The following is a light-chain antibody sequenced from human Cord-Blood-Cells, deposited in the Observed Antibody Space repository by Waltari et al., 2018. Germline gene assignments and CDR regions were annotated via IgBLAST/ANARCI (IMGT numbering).Light chain of an antibody. CDR3: SSYTSSSTLVV. V-gene: IGLV2-14*01. J-gene: IGLJ2*01. Sequence: QSALTQPASVSGSPGQSITISCTGTSSDVGGYNYVSWYQQHPGKAPKIMIYDVNKRPSGVSNRFSGSKSGNTAALTISGLQAEDEADYYCSSYTSSSTLVVFGGGTKLTVL. CDR2: DVN. CDR1: SSDVGGYNY.